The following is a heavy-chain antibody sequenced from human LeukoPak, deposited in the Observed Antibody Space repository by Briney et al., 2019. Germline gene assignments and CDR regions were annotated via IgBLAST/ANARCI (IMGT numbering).Heavy chain of an antibody. CDR3: ARDYITRYSYGYFDY. D-gene: IGHD5-18*01. V-gene: IGHV1-46*01. CDR2: INPSGGST. Sequence: ASVKVSCKASGYTFTSYYMHWVRQAPGQGLEWMGIINPSGGSTSYAQKFQGRVTMTRDTSTSTVHMELSSLRSENTAVYYCARDYITRYSYGYFDYWGQGTLVTVSS. CDR1: GYTFTSYY. J-gene: IGHJ4*02.